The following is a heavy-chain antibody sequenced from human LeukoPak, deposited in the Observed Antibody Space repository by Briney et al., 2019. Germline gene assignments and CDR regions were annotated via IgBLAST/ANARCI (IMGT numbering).Heavy chain of an antibody. CDR1: GFPFSSYS. CDR3: ARSIPYGTTWYGRSDY. J-gene: IGHJ4*02. V-gene: IGHV3-7*03. D-gene: IGHD6-13*01. Sequence: GGSLRLSCAASGFPFSSYSMTWVRQAPGKGLEWVANIKPDGTTKFYVDSVKGRFTVSRDNALNSLYLQMNSLRAEDTAIYYCARSIPYGTTWYGRSDYWGQGTLVTVSS. CDR2: IKPDGTTK.